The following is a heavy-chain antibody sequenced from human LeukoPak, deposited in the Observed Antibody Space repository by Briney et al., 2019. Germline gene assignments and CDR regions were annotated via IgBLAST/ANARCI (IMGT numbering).Heavy chain of an antibody. J-gene: IGHJ4*02. CDR1: GFTFSSYA. D-gene: IGHD2-8*01. V-gene: IGHV3-23*01. CDR3: AKDLMVYANSPVDY. CDR2: ISGSGGST. Sequence: GGSLRLSCAASGFTFSSYAMSWVRRAPGKGLEWVSAISGSGGSTYYADSVKGRFTISRDNSKNTLYLQMNSLRAEDTAVYYCAKDLMVYANSPVDYWGQGTLVTVSS.